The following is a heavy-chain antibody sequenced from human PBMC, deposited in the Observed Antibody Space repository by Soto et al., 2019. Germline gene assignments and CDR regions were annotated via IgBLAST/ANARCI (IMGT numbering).Heavy chain of an antibody. V-gene: IGHV3-74*01. CDR3: ARGYTSAHDY. J-gene: IGHJ4*02. D-gene: IGHD6-19*01. Sequence: GGSLRLSCEASGFTFSTYWMHWVRQAPGMGLLWVSRIDIDGGTTSYADSVKGRFTISRDNAKNTLFLQMNSLRAEDTAVYYCARGYTSAHDYWGQGTLVTVSS. CDR1: GFTFSTYW. CDR2: IDIDGGTT.